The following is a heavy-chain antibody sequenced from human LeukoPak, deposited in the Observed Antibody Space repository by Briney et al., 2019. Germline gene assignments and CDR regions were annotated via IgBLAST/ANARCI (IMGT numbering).Heavy chain of an antibody. V-gene: IGHV3-74*01. J-gene: IGHJ4*02. D-gene: IGHD3-10*01. CDR1: GFSFSTYW. CDR2: ISGDGGTT. CDR3: ATTTYHYAASGFAAY. Sequence: PGGSLRLSCAASGFSFSTYWMHWVRQAPGKGLMWVSRISGDGGTTTYADSVKGRFTISRDNAKNTLFLQMSSLRAEDTAVYYCATTTYHYAASGFAAYWGQGALVTVSS.